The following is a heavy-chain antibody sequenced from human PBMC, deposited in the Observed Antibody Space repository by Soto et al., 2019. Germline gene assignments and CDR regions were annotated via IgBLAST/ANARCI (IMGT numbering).Heavy chain of an antibody. V-gene: IGHV4-59*01. CDR1: GGSISSYY. D-gene: IGHD4-17*01. CDR2: IYYSGST. J-gene: IGHJ4*02. CDR3: ARVGARGDYFDY. Sequence: PSETLSLTCTVSGGSISSYYWSWIRQPPGKGLEWIGYIYYSGSTNYNPSLKSRVTISVDTSKNQFSLKLSSVTAADTAVYYCARVGARGDYFDYWGQGTLVTVSS.